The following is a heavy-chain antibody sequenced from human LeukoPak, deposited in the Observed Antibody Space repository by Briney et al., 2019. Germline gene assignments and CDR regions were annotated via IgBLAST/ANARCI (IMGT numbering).Heavy chain of an antibody. CDR2: IWYDGSNK. CDR1: RFTFSNYG. J-gene: IGHJ4*02. CDR3: AKARYYFDH. Sequence: PGGSLRLSCVASRFTFSNYGMHWVRQAPGKGLEWVALIWYDGSNKYCADSVKGRFTISRDNSENTLYLQMNSLRPEDTAVYYCAKARYYFDHWGQGTLVTVSS. V-gene: IGHV3-30*02.